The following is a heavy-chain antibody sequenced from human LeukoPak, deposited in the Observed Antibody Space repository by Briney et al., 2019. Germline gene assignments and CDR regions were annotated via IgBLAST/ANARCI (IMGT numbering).Heavy chain of an antibody. D-gene: IGHD3-10*01. V-gene: IGHV4-39*07. CDR2: INHSGST. CDR3: ARAGLLWFGEY. Sequence: PSETLSLTCTVSGGSISSSSYYWGWIRQPPGKGLEWIGEINHSGSTNYNPSLKSRVTISVDTSKNQFSLKLSSVTAADTAVYYCARAGLLWFGEYWGQGTLVTVSS. CDR1: GGSISSSSYY. J-gene: IGHJ4*02.